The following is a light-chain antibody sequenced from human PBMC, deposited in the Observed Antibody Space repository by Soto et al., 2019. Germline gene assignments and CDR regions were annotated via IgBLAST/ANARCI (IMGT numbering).Light chain of an antibody. CDR3: QQYDSYPLT. Sequence: DTQMTQSPSTLSASVGDSVTITCRASQSISSWLAWYQQKPGKAPKLLIYKGSTLQSGVPSSFSGRGSGTEFTLNISSLQPDDFATYYCQQYDSYPLTFGGGTKVEIK. J-gene: IGKJ4*01. V-gene: IGKV1-5*03. CDR2: KGS. CDR1: QSISSW.